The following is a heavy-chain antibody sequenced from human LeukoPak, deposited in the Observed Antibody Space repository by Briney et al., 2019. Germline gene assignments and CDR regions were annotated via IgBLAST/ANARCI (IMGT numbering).Heavy chain of an antibody. CDR2: INPNSGGT. CDR3: ARDLMDCSGTSCYVLDY. D-gene: IGHD2-2*01. J-gene: IGHJ4*02. CDR1: GYTFSDYY. V-gene: IGHV1-2*02. Sequence: ASVKVSCKASGYTFSDYYIHWVRQAPGLGLEWMGWINPNSGGTNYAQEFQGRVTMTRDTSISTAYMELNRLRSDDTAVYYCARDLMDCSGTSCYVLDYWGQGTQVTVSP.